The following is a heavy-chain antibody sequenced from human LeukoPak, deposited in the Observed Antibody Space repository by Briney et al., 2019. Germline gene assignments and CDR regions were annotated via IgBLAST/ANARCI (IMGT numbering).Heavy chain of an antibody. J-gene: IGHJ6*02. D-gene: IGHD3-9*01. CDR2: INHSGST. CDR3: ARGRGGRYFDRFSYYYYYGMDV. Sequence: SETLSLTCAVYGGSFSGYYWSWIRQPPGKGLEWVGEINHSGSTNYNPSLKSRVTISVDTSKNQFSLKLSSVTAADTAVCYCARGRGGRYFDRFSYYYYYGMDVWGQGTTVTVSS. CDR1: GGSFSGYY. V-gene: IGHV4-34*01.